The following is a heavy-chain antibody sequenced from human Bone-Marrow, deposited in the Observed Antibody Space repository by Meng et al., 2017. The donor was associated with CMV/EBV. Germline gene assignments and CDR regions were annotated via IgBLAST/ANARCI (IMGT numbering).Heavy chain of an antibody. V-gene: IGHV5-51*01. Sequence: GGSLRLSCKGSGYSFTSYWIGWVRQMPGKGLEWMGTIYPGDSDTRYSPSFQGQVTISADKSISTAYLQWGSLKASDTAMYYGARLAAHWGIADLDYWGQGTLVTVSS. J-gene: IGHJ4*02. CDR3: ARLAAHWGIADLDY. CDR2: IYPGDSDT. D-gene: IGHD6-13*01. CDR1: GYSFTSYW.